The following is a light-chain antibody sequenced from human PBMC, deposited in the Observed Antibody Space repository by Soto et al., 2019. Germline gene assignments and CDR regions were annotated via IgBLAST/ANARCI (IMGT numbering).Light chain of an antibody. CDR1: SNDVGHSSF. Sequence: QSALTQPPSASGSPGQSVTISCTGNSNDVGHSSFISWYQQHPGKGPKLIIYGVSKRPSGVPDRFSGSKSDNTASLSVSGLQDEDEADYFCNAQADNGKHVFGTGTKVTVL. J-gene: IGLJ1*01. CDR3: NAQADNGKHV. V-gene: IGLV2-8*01. CDR2: GVS.